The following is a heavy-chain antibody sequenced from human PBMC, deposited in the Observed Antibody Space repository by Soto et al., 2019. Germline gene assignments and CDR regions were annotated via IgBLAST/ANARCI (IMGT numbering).Heavy chain of an antibody. D-gene: IGHD2-2*01. V-gene: IGHV1-46*01. Sequence: ASVKVSCKASGYTFTSYYMHWVRQAPGQGLEWMGIINPSGGSTSYAQKFQGRVTITADESTSTAYMELSSLRSEDTAVYYCARVDCSSTSCYYYYGMDVWGQGTTVTVSS. J-gene: IGHJ6*02. CDR3: ARVDCSSTSCYYYYGMDV. CDR1: GYTFTSYY. CDR2: INPSGGST.